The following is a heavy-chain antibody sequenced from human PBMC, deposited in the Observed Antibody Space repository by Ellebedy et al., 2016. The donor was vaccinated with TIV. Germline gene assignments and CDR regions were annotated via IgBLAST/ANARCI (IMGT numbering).Heavy chain of an antibody. Sequence: GGSLRLSXAASGFSFRTYGMHWARQAPGKGLEWVAFIGNDGRSKHYAESVRGRFTIARDDSTMTLYLEMNTLRVEDSAVYYCATDGAHRDIEYWGQGTLVTVSS. CDR2: IGNDGRSK. V-gene: IGHV3-30*02. CDR3: ATDGAHRDIEY. J-gene: IGHJ4*02. D-gene: IGHD2-21*02. CDR1: GFSFRTYG.